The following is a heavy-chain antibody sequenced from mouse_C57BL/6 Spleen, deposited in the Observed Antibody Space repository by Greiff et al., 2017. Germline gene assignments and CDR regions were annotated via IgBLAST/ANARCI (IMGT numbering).Heavy chain of an antibody. CDR1: GYTFTSYW. CDR3: ARGAYDYDVDY. Sequence: QVQLQQPGAELVKPGASVKLSCKASGYTFTSYWMHWVKQRPGQGLEWIGMIHPNSGSTNYNEKFKSKATLTVDKSSSTAYMQLSSLTSEDSAVYYCARGAYDYDVDYWGQGTTLTVSS. D-gene: IGHD2-4*01. CDR2: IHPNSGST. J-gene: IGHJ2*01. V-gene: IGHV1-64*01.